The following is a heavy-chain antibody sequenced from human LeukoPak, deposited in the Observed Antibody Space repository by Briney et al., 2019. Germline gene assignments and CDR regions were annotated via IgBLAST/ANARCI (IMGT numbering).Heavy chain of an antibody. J-gene: IGHJ5*02. CDR3: ARGPPLFDP. CDR1: GFTVSDYS. V-gene: IGHV3-48*04. Sequence: GRSLRLSCAASGFTVSDYSMNWVRQAPGKGLEWVSYISTSGGTIYYADSVKGRFTISRDNAKNSLYLQMNSLRAEDTAVYYCARGPPLFDPWGQGTLVTVSS. CDR2: ISTSGGTI.